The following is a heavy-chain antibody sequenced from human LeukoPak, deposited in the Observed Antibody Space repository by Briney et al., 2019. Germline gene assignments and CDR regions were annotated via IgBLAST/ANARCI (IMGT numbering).Heavy chain of an antibody. CDR3: ARGRAAAGNFDY. D-gene: IGHD6-13*01. V-gene: IGHV1-18*01. CDR2: ISAYNGNT. J-gene: IGHJ4*02. CDR1: GYTFTSYG. Sequence: ASVKVSCKASGYTFTSYGISWVRQAPGQGLEWMGWISAYNGNTNYAQKLQGRVSMTTDTSTSTAYMELRSLRSGDTAVYYCARGRAAAGNFDYWGQGTLVTVSS.